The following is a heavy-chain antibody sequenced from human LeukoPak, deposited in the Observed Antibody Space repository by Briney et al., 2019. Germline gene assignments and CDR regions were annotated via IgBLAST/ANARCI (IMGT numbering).Heavy chain of an antibody. V-gene: IGHV1-69*05. J-gene: IGHJ6*03. Sequence: SSVKVSCXASGGSFSSYAISWVRQAPGQGLEWMGRIIPIFGTANCAQKFQGRVTITTVESTSTAYMKLSSLRSEDTAVYYCARETLWFGELDYYYYYMDVWGKGTTVTVSS. CDR1: GGSFSSYA. D-gene: IGHD3-10*01. CDR3: ARETLWFGELDYYYYYMDV. CDR2: IIPIFGTA.